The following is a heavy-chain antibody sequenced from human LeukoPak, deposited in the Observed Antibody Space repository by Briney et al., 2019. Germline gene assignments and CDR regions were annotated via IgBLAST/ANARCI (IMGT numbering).Heavy chain of an antibody. V-gene: IGHV4-31*03. CDR3: ARSPSGYSSSWYLG. J-gene: IGHJ4*02. CDR1: TGSISSGGYY. D-gene: IGHD6-13*01. Sequence: SETLSLTCTVATGSISSGGYYWSWIRQHPGKGLEWIGYIYYSGSTYYNPSLKSRVTMSVDTSKNQFSLKLSSVTAAGTAVYYCARSPSGYSSSWYLGWGQGTLVTVSS. CDR2: IYYSGST.